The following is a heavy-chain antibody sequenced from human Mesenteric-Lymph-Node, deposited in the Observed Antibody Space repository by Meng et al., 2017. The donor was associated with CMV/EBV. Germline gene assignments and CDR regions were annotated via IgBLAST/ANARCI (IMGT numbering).Heavy chain of an antibody. CDR2: IYYSGST. Sequence: GSLRLSCTVSGGSISSSSYYWGWIRQPPGKGLEWIGSIYYSGSTYYNPSLKSRVTISVDTSKNQLSLKLSSVTAADTAVYYCARPYTMGGMDVWGQGTAVTVSS. CDR1: GGSISSSSYY. CDR3: ARPYTMGGMDV. V-gene: IGHV4-39*07. D-gene: IGHD3-10*01. J-gene: IGHJ6*02.